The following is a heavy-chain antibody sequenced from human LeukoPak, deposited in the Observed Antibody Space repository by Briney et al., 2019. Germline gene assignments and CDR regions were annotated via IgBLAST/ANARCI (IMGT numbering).Heavy chain of an antibody. CDR2: IYYSGST. CDR1: GGSISSSSYY. Sequence: SETLSLTCTVSGGSISSSSYYWGWIRQPPGKGLEWIGSIYYSGSTYYNPSLKSRVTISVDTSKNQFSLKLTSVTAADTAVYYCARHEGLAAGGFDYWGQGTLVTVSS. J-gene: IGHJ4*02. V-gene: IGHV4-39*01. D-gene: IGHD6-13*01. CDR3: ARHEGLAAGGFDY.